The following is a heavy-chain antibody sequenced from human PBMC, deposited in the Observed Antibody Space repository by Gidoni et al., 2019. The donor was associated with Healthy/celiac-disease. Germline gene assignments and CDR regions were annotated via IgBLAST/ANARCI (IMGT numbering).Heavy chain of an antibody. V-gene: IGHV4-39*01. J-gene: IGHJ4*02. Sequence: QLQLQESGPGLVTPSETLSLTCTVSGGSISSSSYYWGWIRQPPGKGLEWIGSIYYSGSTYYNPSLKSRVTISVDTSKNQFSLKLSSVTAADTAVYYCARLKWENGGYYYQYYFDYWGQGTLVTVSS. CDR3: ARLKWENGGYYYQYYFDY. CDR2: IYYSGST. CDR1: GGSISSSSYY. D-gene: IGHD3-22*01.